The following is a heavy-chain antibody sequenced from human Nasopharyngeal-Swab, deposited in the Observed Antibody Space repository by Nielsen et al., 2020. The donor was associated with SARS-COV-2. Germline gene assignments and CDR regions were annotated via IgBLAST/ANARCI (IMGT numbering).Heavy chain of an antibody. D-gene: IGHD2-2*01. V-gene: IGHV1-46*01. CDR3: ARDRDCSSTSCYRGIDI. CDR2: INPSGGST. J-gene: IGHJ3*02. Sequence: WVRQAPGQGLEWMGIINPSGGSTSYAQKFQGRVTMTRDTSTSTVYMELSSLRSEDTAVYYCARDRDCSSTSCYRGIDIWGQGTMV.